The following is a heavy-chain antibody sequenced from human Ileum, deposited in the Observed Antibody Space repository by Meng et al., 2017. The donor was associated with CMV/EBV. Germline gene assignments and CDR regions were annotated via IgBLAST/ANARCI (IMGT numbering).Heavy chain of an antibody. D-gene: IGHD2-8*01. CDR3: ARDNYVSKIEETNPSEYFYGMDV. CDR1: GFTLSAYN. J-gene: IGHJ6*02. CDR2: ISSGYPNI. V-gene: IGHV3-21*01. Sequence: GGSLRLSCVASGFTLSAYNMNWVRQAPGKGLQWVSYISSGYPNIKYADSVRGRFTISRDSAKNSLSLQMNSLRVEDTAVYFCARDNYVSKIEETNPSEYFYGMDVWGQGTTVTVSS.